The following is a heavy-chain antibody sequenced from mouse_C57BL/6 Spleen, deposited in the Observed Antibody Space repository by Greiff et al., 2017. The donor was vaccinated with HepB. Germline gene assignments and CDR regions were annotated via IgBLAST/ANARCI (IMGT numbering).Heavy chain of an antibody. CDR1: GFTFSSYA. V-gene: IGHV5-4*01. J-gene: IGHJ4*01. CDR3: AREVYDGYYNAMDY. D-gene: IGHD2-3*01. Sequence: EVKLMESGGGLVKPGGSLKLSCAASGFTFSSYAMSWVRQTPEKRLEWVATISDGGSYTYYPDNVKGRFTISRDNAKNNLYLQMSQLKSEDTAMYYCAREVYDGYYNAMDYWGQGTSVTVSS. CDR2: ISDGGSYT.